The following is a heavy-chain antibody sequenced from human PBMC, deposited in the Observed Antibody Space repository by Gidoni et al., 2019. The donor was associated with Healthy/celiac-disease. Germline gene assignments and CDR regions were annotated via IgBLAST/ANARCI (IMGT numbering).Heavy chain of an antibody. V-gene: IGHV3-7*01. CDR1: GFTLSSYR. Sequence: EVQLVESWRGLVQPGGSLRLAGAASGFTLSSYRMSWVRQAPGKGLEWVANIKKDGSEKYYVDSVKGRFTISRDNATNSLYLQMNSLRAEDTAVYYCASEAAVAGFDYWGQGTLVTVSS. CDR3: ASEAAVAGFDY. D-gene: IGHD6-19*01. J-gene: IGHJ4*02. CDR2: IKKDGSEK.